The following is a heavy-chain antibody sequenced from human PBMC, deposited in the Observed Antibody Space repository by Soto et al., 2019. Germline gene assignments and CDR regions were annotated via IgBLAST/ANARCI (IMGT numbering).Heavy chain of an antibody. CDR3: ARNGVDIVVVVAATGNWFDP. D-gene: IGHD2-15*01. Sequence: QVQLVESGGGVVQPGRSLRLSCAASGFTFSSYAMHWVRQAPGKGLEWVAVISYDGSNKYYADSVKGRFTISRENSKNTLYLQMNSLRAEDTAVYYCARNGVDIVVVVAATGNWFDPWGQGTLVTVSS. V-gene: IGHV3-30-3*01. CDR1: GFTFSSYA. J-gene: IGHJ5*02. CDR2: ISYDGSNK.